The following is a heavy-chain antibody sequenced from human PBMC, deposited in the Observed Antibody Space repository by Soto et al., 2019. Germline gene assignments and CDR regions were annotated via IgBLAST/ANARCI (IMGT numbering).Heavy chain of an antibody. CDR1: GFTFSCYA. Sequence: PGGSLRLSCSASGFTFSCYAMHRVRQAPGKGLEYVSAISSNGGSTYYADSVKGRFTISRDNSKNTRYLQMSSLRAEDTAVYSCVKDHSVVVPAAIPLDPWGQGTLVTVSS. V-gene: IGHV3-64D*06. CDR2: ISSNGGST. J-gene: IGHJ5*02. D-gene: IGHD2-2*01. CDR3: VKDHSVVVPAAIPLDP.